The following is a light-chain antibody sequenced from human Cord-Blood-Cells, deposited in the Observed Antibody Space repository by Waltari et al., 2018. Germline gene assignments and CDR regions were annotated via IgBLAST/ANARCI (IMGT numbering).Light chain of an antibody. V-gene: IGLV2-14*01. J-gene: IGLJ3*02. CDR2: DVS. Sequence: QSALPQPPSVSGPPGQSITISCPGTSRDAGGYNYVFWYQQHPGKAPKLMSYDVSNRPSVVSNRFSGSKSGNTASLTISGLQAEDEADYYCSSYTSSSTPVFGGGTKLTVL. CDR1: SRDAGGYNY. CDR3: SSYTSSSTPV.